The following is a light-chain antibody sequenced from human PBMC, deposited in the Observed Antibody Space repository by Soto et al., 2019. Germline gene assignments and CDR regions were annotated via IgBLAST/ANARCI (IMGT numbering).Light chain of an antibody. CDR1: SSNIGASYD. J-gene: IGLJ1*01. CDR3: QSYDSSLSGSYV. Sequence: QSVLTQPPSVSGAPGQRVTISCTGNSSNIGASYDVHWYQQLPGAAPKLLIYGYTKRPSGVPDRFSGSKSGTSASLAITGLQAEDEADYYCQSYDSSLSGSYVFGTGTKVTVL. V-gene: IGLV1-40*01. CDR2: GYT.